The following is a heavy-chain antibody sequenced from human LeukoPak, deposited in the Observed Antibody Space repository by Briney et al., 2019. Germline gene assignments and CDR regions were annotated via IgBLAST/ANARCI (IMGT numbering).Heavy chain of an antibody. V-gene: IGHV4-59*01. CDR3: ARDSRSSYDFWSGSSNWFDP. D-gene: IGHD3-3*01. Sequence: PSETLSLTCTVSGGSISNYYWSWIRQPPGKGLEWIGYIYYSGSTNYNPSLKSRVTISVDTSKNQFSLKLSSVTAADTAVYYCARDSRSSYDFWSGSSNWFDPWGQGTLVTVSS. J-gene: IGHJ5*02. CDR2: IYYSGST. CDR1: GGSISNYY.